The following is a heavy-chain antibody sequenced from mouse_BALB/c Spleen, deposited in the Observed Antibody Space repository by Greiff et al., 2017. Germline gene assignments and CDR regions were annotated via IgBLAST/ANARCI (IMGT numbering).Heavy chain of an antibody. D-gene: IGHD2-2*01. CDR3: ARVDLRGYDFDY. Sequence: EVQLVESGPGLVKPSQSLSLTCSVTGYSITSGYYWNWIRQFPGNKLEWMGYISYDGSNNYNPSLKNRISITRDTSKNQFFLKLNSVTTEDTATYYCARVDLRGYDFDYWGQGTTLTVSS. V-gene: IGHV3-6*02. CDR1: GYSITSGYY. J-gene: IGHJ2*01. CDR2: ISYDGSN.